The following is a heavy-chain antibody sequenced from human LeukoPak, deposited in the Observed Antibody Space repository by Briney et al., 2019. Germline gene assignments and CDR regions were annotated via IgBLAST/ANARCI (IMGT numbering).Heavy chain of an antibody. V-gene: IGHV4-34*01. CDR2: INHSGST. J-gene: IGHJ4*02. CDR3: ARRSYRAYYFDY. Sequence: SETLSLTCAVYGGSFSGYYWSWIRQPPGKGLEWIGEINHSGSTNYNPSLKSRVTISVDTSKNQFSLKLSSVTAADTAVYYCARRSYRAYYFDYWGQGTLVIVS. D-gene: IGHD5-18*01. CDR1: GGSFSGYY.